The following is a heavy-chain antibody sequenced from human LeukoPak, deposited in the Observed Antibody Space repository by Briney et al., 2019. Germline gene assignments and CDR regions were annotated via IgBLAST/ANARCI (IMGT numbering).Heavy chain of an antibody. D-gene: IGHD2-8*02. Sequence: SETLSLTCTVSGGSLSGYYWSWIRQPAGKGVEWIGRIYTSGSTNYNPSLKSRVTMSVDTSKNQFSLKLSSVTAADTALYYCARDPTGDRSFEYWGQGTLVTVSS. CDR3: ARDPTGDRSFEY. CDR2: IYTSGST. J-gene: IGHJ4*02. CDR1: GGSLSGYY. V-gene: IGHV4-4*07.